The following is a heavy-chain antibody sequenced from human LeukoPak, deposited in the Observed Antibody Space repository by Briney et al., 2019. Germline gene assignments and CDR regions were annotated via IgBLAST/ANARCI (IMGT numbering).Heavy chain of an antibody. Sequence: SQTLSLTRTVSGGSISSGDYYWSWIRQPPGKGLEWIGYIYYSGSTYYNPSLKSRVTISVDTSKNQFSLKLSSVTAADTAVYYCARDDPRQQRTLDYWGQGTLVTVSS. V-gene: IGHV4-30-4*01. D-gene: IGHD6-25*01. CDR3: ARDDPRQQRTLDY. CDR2: IYYSGST. CDR1: GGSISSGDYY. J-gene: IGHJ4*02.